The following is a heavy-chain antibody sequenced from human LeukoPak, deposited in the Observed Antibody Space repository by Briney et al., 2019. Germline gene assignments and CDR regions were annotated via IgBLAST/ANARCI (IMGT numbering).Heavy chain of an antibody. Sequence: SETLSLTCTVSGGSISSYYWSWIRQPPGKGLEWIGYIYYSGSTNYNPSPKSRVTISVDTSKNQFSLKLSSVTAADTAVYYCARQKQTVAGYNWFDPWGQGTLVTVSS. J-gene: IGHJ5*02. D-gene: IGHD6-19*01. CDR1: GGSISSYY. V-gene: IGHV4-59*08. CDR3: ARQKQTVAGYNWFDP. CDR2: IYYSGST.